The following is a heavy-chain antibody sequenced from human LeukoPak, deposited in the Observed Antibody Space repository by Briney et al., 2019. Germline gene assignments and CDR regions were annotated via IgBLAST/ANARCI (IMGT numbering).Heavy chain of an antibody. Sequence: SSQTLSLTCTVSGGSLSSYYWSWIRQPPGKGLEWIGYISYSGSTNYNPSLKSRVTISVDTSKNQFSLKLSSVTAADTAVYYCARAPQYCSSTSCYPFDYWGQGTLVTVSS. V-gene: IGHV4-59*01. CDR1: GGSLSSYY. CDR2: ISYSGST. D-gene: IGHD2-2*01. J-gene: IGHJ4*02. CDR3: ARAPQYCSSTSCYPFDY.